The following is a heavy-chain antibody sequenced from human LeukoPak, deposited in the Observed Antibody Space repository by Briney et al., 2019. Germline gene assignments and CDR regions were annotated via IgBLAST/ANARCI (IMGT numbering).Heavy chain of an antibody. Sequence: GGSLRLSCAASGFTFSDHYMDWVRQAPGKGLEWVGRTRNKANSYTTEYAASVKGRFTISRDDSKNSLYLQMNSLKTEDTAVYYCARDADCSGGSCYEYYFDYWGQGTLVTVSS. CDR3: ARDADCSGGSCYEYYFDY. CDR2: TRNKANSYTT. V-gene: IGHV3-72*01. J-gene: IGHJ4*02. D-gene: IGHD2-15*01. CDR1: GFTFSDHY.